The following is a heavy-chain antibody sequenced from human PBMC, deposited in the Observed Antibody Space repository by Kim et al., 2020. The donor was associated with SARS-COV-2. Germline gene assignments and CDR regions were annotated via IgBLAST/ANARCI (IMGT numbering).Heavy chain of an antibody. CDR1: GGSISTYY. J-gene: IGHJ4*02. D-gene: IGHD2-15*01. V-gene: IGHV4-59*13. CDR2: IYYSGST. CDR3: ARYARSPGYCSGGTCYWDY. Sequence: SETLSLTCTVSGGSISTYYWSWIRQPPGKGLEWIGYIYYSGSTKYNPSLKSRVTISVDTSKNQFSLKLSSMTATDTTVYYCARYARSPGYCSGGTCYWDYWGQGTLVTVSS.